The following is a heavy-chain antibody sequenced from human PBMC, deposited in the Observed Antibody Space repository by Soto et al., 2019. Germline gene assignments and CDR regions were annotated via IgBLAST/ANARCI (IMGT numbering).Heavy chain of an antibody. CDR2: VKSKNDGGTT. CDR3: TTDSYITSIIVRSDY. V-gene: IGHV3-15*07. CDR1: GFTFSNAW. D-gene: IGHD3-22*01. Sequence: GSLRLSCAASGFTFSNAWINWVRQAPGKGLEWVGRVKSKNDGGTTDFAAPVKGRFAISRDDSKNMVYLEMNSLQTEDTAIYYCTTDSYITSIIVRSDYWGHGTLVTVSS. J-gene: IGHJ4*01.